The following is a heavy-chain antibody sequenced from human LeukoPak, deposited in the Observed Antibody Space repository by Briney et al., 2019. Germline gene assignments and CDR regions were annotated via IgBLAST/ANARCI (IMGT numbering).Heavy chain of an antibody. CDR2: ISGSGGST. Sequence: GGSLRLSCASSGFTFSSYGMHWVRQAPGRGLEWVSGISGSGGSTYYADSLKGRFTISRDNSKNTLYLQMNSLRAEDTAVYYCAKDPFVYCSSTSCHFDYWGQGTLVTVSS. V-gene: IGHV3-23*01. D-gene: IGHD2-2*01. CDR3: AKDPFVYCSSTSCHFDY. CDR1: GFTFSSYG. J-gene: IGHJ4*02.